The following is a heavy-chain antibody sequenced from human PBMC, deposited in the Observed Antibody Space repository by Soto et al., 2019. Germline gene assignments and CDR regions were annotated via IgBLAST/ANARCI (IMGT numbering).Heavy chain of an antibody. V-gene: IGHV1-2*02. Sequence: ASVKVSCKASGYTFIDYYVHWVRQAPGQGLEWMGWINPISGGTNFAQNFQGRVTMTRDTSISTAYMELSRLKSDDTAVYFCARARLEAVESWCQGTLVTVSS. J-gene: IGHJ4*02. D-gene: IGHD1-1*01. CDR3: ARARLEAVES. CDR1: GYTFIDYY. CDR2: INPISGGT.